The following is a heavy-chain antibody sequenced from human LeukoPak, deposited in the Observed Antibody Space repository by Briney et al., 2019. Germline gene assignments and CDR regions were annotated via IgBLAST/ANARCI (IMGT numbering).Heavy chain of an antibody. Sequence: SETLSLTCTVSGGSITSSSHYWGWIRQPPGKGLEWIGSIYYSGDSYYNPSLKSRVTTSVDTSKGQFSLKLSSVTAADTAVYYCARGSGSYWSNDYWGQGTLVTVSS. CDR3: ARGSGSYWSNDY. D-gene: IGHD1-26*01. CDR1: GGSITSSSHY. J-gene: IGHJ4*02. V-gene: IGHV4-39*01. CDR2: IYYSGDS.